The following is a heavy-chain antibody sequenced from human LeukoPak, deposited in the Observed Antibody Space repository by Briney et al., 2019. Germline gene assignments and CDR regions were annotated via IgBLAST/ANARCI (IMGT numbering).Heavy chain of an antibody. CDR3: AKDRTGTTFSASDY. CDR1: GFTFSSYG. CDR2: ISYDGSNK. J-gene: IGHJ4*02. Sequence: GGSLRLSCAASGFTFSSYGMHWVRQAPGKGLEWVAVISYDGSNKYYADSVKGRFTISRDNSKNTLYLQMNSLRAEDTAVYYCAKDRTGTTFSASDYWGQGTLVTVSS. V-gene: IGHV3-30*18. D-gene: IGHD1-7*01.